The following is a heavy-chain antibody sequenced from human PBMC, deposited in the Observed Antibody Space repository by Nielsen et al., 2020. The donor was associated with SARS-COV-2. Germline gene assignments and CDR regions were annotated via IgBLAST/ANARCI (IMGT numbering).Heavy chain of an antibody. Sequence: GESLKISCAASGFTFSKYGMHWVRQAPGKGLEWVAAILDDGSNAYSGDSVKGRFTISRDNAKSTLFLQMNSLRPEDTALYYCARGGLGLSPPGYWGQGTLVTVSS. CDR2: ILDDGSNA. CDR1: GFTFSKYG. CDR3: ARGGLGLSPPGY. D-gene: IGHD3/OR15-3a*01. V-gene: IGHV3-30-3*01. J-gene: IGHJ4*02.